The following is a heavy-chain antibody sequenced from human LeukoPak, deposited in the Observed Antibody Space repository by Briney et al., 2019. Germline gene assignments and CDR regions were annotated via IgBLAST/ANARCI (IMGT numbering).Heavy chain of an antibody. J-gene: IGHJ4*02. CDR3: AKGYSSSWDPFDY. Sequence: GGSLGLSCAASGFTFSTYSMNWVRQAPGKGLEWVSYISSTSTTIYSADSVKGRFTISRDNAKNSLYLQMNSLRDEDTAVYYCAKGYSSSWDPFDYWGQGTLVTVSS. D-gene: IGHD6-13*01. CDR2: ISSTSTTI. CDR1: GFTFSTYS. V-gene: IGHV3-48*02.